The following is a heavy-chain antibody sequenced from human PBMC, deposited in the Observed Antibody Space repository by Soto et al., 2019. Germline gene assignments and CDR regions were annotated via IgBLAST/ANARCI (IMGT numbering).Heavy chain of an antibody. J-gene: IGHJ4*02. CDR3: AKDGRENWNDAPLDY. CDR2: ISYDGSNK. V-gene: IGHV3-30*18. Sequence: QSGGSLRLSCAASGFTFSSYGMHWVRQAPGKGLEWVAVISYDGSNKYYADSVKGRFTISRDNSKNTLYLQMNSLRAEDTAVYYCAKDGRENWNDAPLDYWGQGTLVTVSS. D-gene: IGHD1-1*01. CDR1: GFTFSSYG.